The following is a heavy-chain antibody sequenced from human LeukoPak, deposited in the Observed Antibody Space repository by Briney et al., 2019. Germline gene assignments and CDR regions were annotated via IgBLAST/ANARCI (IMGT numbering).Heavy chain of an antibody. J-gene: IGHJ4*02. CDR3: ARSLIVGGTQGFDY. CDR2: IYPGDSDT. D-gene: IGHD1-26*01. CDR1: GYSFTSYW. V-gene: IGHV5-51*01. Sequence: GESLKISCKGSGYSFTSYWIGWVRPMPGKGLEWMGIIYPGDSDTRYSPSLQGQVTISADKSVNTAYLQWSSLKASDTAMYYCARSLIVGGTQGFDYWGQGTLVTVSS.